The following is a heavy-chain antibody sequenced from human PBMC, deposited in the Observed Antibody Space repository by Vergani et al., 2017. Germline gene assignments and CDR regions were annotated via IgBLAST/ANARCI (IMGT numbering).Heavy chain of an antibody. CDR1: GGSFSGYY. CDR2: INHRGNT. CDR3: TRGMVTIFGVVTYYYYGMDV. J-gene: IGHJ6*04. V-gene: IGHV4-34*01. Sequence: QVQLQQWGAGLLKPSETLSLTCAVYGGSFSGYYWSWIRQPPGKGLEWIGEINHRGNTNYNPSLKSRVTISVDTSKNQVSLKRSSLTAADTAGYYCTRGMVTIFGVVTYYYYGMDVSSEATTVTVPS. D-gene: IGHD3-3*01.